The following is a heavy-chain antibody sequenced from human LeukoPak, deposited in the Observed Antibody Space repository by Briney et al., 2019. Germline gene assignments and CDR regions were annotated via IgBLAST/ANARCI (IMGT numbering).Heavy chain of an antibody. V-gene: IGHV3-7*01. CDR3: ARELVGATGY. J-gene: IGHJ4*02. Sequence: QPGGSLRLSCAASGFTFSSYWMTWVRQAPGKCLEWVANVKQDGSVKYYVDSLKGRFTISRDNAKNSLYLQMNSLRAEDTAVYYCARELVGATGYWGQGTLVTVSS. CDR2: VKQDGSVK. D-gene: IGHD1-26*01. CDR1: GFTFSSYW.